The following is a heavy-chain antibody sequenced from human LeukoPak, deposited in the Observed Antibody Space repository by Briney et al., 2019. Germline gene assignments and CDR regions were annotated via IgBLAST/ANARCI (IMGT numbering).Heavy chain of an antibody. Sequence: PGGSLRLSCVASGFTFNNYWMSWVRQAPGKGLEWVAKIKQDGSDKYYVDSVKGRFTISRDNAKNSLYLQMNSLRAEDTAVYYCAGGGWYFDYWGQGTLVTVSS. D-gene: IGHD6-19*01. V-gene: IGHV3-7*01. CDR1: GFTFNNYW. J-gene: IGHJ4*02. CDR3: AGGGWYFDY. CDR2: IKQDGSDK.